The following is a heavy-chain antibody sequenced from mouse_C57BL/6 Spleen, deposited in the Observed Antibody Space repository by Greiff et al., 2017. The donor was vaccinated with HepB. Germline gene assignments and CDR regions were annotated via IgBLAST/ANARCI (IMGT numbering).Heavy chain of an antibody. CDR1: GYTFTDYY. Sequence: EVQLQQSGPELVKPGASVKISCKASGYTFTDYYMNWVKQSHGKSLEWIGDINPNNGGTSYNQKFKGKATLTVDKSSSTAYMELRSLTSEDSAVYYCARVRGREGCGSSDWLAYWGQGTLVTVSA. CDR2: INPNNGGT. V-gene: IGHV1-26*01. D-gene: IGHD1-1*01. J-gene: IGHJ3*01. CDR3: ARVRGREGCGSSDWLAY.